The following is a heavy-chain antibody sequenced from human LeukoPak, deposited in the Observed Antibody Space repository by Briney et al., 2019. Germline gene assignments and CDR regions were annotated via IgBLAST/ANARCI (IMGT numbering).Heavy chain of an antibody. Sequence: GGSPRLSCAASRFTFGHYGMHWVRQAPGKGLGWVAFINFDGSNKYYADSVKGRFSISRDNSKNTLYLQMNSLRPDGTAVYYCAKDTALGYCDYWGQGTLVTVSS. CDR1: RFTFGHYG. CDR3: AKDTALGYCDY. D-gene: IGHD5-18*01. CDR2: INFDGSNK. J-gene: IGHJ4*02. V-gene: IGHV3-30*02.